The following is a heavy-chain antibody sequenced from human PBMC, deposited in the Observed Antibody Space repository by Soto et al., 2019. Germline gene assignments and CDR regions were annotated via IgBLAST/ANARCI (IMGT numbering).Heavy chain of an antibody. CDR2: ISSSGGSA. V-gene: IGHV3-23*01. CDR1: GLNFISYA. J-gene: IGHJ1*01. D-gene: IGHD6-13*01. CDR3: ARPLNPGYSSSWYAAIYFQH. Sequence: GGSLRLSCAASGLNFISYAMTWVRQAPGKGLEWVSAISSSGGSAYYADSVKGRFTISRDNSKNTLYLQMNSLRAEDTAVYYCARPLNPGYSSSWYAAIYFQHWGQGTLVTGSS.